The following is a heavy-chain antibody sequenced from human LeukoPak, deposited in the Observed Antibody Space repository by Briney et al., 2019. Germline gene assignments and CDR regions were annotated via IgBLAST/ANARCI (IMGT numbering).Heavy chain of an antibody. Sequence: GGSLRLSCAASGFTFDRHAMCWVRQAPGKGLEWVSSIDIGGGTTYYTDSVKGRFTISRDNSKNTLYLQMNSLIAEYTALYFCANEVRPNDYWGRGTLVTVSS. V-gene: IGHV3-23*01. CDR2: IDIGGGTT. CDR3: ANEVRPNDY. J-gene: IGHJ4*02. D-gene: IGHD4/OR15-4a*01. CDR1: GFTFDRHA.